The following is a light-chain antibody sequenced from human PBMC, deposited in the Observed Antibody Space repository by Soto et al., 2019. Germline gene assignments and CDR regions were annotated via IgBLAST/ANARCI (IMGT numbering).Light chain of an antibody. CDR1: QSVSSN. CDR3: QQYNNWPPVT. Sequence: EIVMTQSPDTLSVSPGERATLSCRASQSVSSNLAWYQQKPGQAPRLLIYGASTRATGIPARFSGSGSGTEFTLTISSLQSEDFAVYYCQQYNNWPPVTFGQGTKVDNK. CDR2: GAS. V-gene: IGKV3-15*01. J-gene: IGKJ1*01.